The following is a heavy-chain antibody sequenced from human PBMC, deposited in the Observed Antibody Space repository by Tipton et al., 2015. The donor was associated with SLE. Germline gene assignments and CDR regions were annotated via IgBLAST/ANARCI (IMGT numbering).Heavy chain of an antibody. CDR3: ARTGYCSGGSCDFYFDY. Sequence: QVQLVQSGAEVKKPGASVKVSCKASGYTFTSYDINWVRQATGQGLEWMGWMNSNSGNTGEAQKFQGRVTMTRNTSISTAYMELSSLRSEDTAVYYCARTGYCSGGSCDFYFDYWGQGTLVTVSS. J-gene: IGHJ4*02. V-gene: IGHV1-8*02. CDR1: GYTFTSYD. CDR2: MNSNSGNT. D-gene: IGHD2-15*01.